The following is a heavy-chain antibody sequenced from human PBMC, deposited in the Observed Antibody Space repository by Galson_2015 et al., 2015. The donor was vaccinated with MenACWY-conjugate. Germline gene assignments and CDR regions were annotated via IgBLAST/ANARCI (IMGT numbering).Heavy chain of an antibody. J-gene: IGHJ5*02. V-gene: IGHV6-1*01. CDR3: ARDPGAARFDP. CDR2: TYYRSKWYN. Sequence: LGRTYYRSKWYNDYAVSVKSRIIIKSDTSKNQFSLQLNSVTPEDTAVYYCARDPGAARFDPWGQGTLVTVSS. D-gene: IGHD3-10*01.